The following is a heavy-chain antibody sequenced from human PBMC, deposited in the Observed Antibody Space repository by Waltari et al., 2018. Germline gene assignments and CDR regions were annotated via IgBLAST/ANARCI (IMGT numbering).Heavy chain of an antibody. D-gene: IGHD3-10*01. V-gene: IGHV4-34*11. CDR3: ARRLMVRGVITYDY. CDR2: IYYSGRT. Sequence: QVQLQQWGAGLLKPSETLSLTCAVYGGSFSGYYWSWIRQPPGKGLEWIGYIYYSGRTHYSPSLKSRVTVSVDTSKNQFSRKLSSVTAADTAVYYCARRLMVRGVITYDYWGQGTLVTVSS. CDR1: GGSFSGYY. J-gene: IGHJ4*02.